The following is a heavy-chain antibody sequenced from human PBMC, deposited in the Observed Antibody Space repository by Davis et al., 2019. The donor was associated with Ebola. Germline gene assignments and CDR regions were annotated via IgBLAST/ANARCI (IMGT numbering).Heavy chain of an antibody. V-gene: IGHV5-51*01. Sequence: GESLKISCKCSGYSFTSYWIGWVRQMPGKGLEWMGIIYPGDSDTRYSPSFQGQVTISADKSISTAYLRWSSLKASDTAMYYCARHHYDFLSGYHTFDYWGQGTLVTVSS. CDR1: GYSFTSYW. CDR2: IYPGDSDT. D-gene: IGHD3-3*01. J-gene: IGHJ4*02. CDR3: ARHHYDFLSGYHTFDY.